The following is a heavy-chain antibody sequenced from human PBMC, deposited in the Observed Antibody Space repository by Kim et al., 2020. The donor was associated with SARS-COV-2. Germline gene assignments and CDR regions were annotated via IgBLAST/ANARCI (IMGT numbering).Heavy chain of an antibody. CDR3: AKTQSWNDYIWGSYRSYFDY. D-gene: IGHD3-16*02. J-gene: IGHJ4*02. Sequence: GGSLRLSCAASGFTFSSYGMHWVRQAPGKGLEWVAVISYDGSNKYYADSVKGRFTISRDNSKNTLYLQMNSLRAEDTAVYYCAKTQSWNDYIWGSYRSYFDYWGQGTLGTVSS. V-gene: IGHV3-30*18. CDR2: ISYDGSNK. CDR1: GFTFSSYG.